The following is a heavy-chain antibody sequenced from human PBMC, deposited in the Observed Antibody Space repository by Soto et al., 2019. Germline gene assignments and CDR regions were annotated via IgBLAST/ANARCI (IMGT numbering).Heavy chain of an antibody. CDR2: IYWNDDK. Sequence: GPTRCNPTQILTLTCTFSGFSLSTSGVGVGWMRPPPGKALEWLALIYWNDDKRYSQSLKSRLTITNDTSKSQVFLTMTNMDNVDTATYYCAHRSSGYSSGWLEYYFDYWGQGTLVTVSS. CDR1: GFSLSTSGVG. D-gene: IGHD6-19*01. J-gene: IGHJ4*02. CDR3: AHRSSGYSSGWLEYYFDY. V-gene: IGHV2-5*01.